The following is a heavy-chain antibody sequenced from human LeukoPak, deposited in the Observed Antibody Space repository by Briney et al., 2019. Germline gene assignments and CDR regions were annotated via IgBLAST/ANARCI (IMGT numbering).Heavy chain of an antibody. CDR1: VFTFSSYC. CDR3: ARDAAAHFDH. CDR2: INTDGSST. D-gene: IGHD6-25*01. V-gene: IGHV3-74*01. Sequence: GGSLTLSCGASVFTFSSYCMHWLRESPGEALVWVSRINTDGSSTIYADSVKGRFTMSRDNAKNTLYLQMNSLRAEDTAVYYCARDAAAHFDHWGQGTLVTVSS. J-gene: IGHJ4*02.